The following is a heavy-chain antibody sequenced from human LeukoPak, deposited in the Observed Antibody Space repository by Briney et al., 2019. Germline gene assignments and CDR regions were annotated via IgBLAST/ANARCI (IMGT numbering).Heavy chain of an antibody. Sequence: ASVKVSCKASGYTFTSYYMHWVRQAPGQGLEWIGIINPSGGSTSYAQKFQGRVAMTRDMSTSTVYMELSSLRSEDTAVYYCARDIVVVPAARYYYYYYMDVWGKGTTVTVSS. V-gene: IGHV1-46*01. J-gene: IGHJ6*03. D-gene: IGHD2-2*01. CDR3: ARDIVVVPAARYYYYYYMDV. CDR1: GYTFTSYY. CDR2: INPSGGST.